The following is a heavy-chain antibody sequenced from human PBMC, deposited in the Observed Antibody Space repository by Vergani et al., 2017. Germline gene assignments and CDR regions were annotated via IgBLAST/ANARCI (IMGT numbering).Heavy chain of an antibody. D-gene: IGHD5-12*01. Sequence: EVQLLESGGNLVQPGGSLRLSCAASGFTFSNYAMSWVRQAPGKGLEWVSAISGSGGSTYYADSVKGRFTISRDNSKNTLYLQMNSLRAEDTAVYYCAKPGDIVATFFDYWGQGTLVTVSS. CDR2: ISGSGGST. J-gene: IGHJ4*02. V-gene: IGHV3-23*01. CDR3: AKPGDIVATFFDY. CDR1: GFTFSNYA.